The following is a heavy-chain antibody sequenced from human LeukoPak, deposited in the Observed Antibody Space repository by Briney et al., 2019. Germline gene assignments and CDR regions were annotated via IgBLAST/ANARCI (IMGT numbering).Heavy chain of an antibody. Sequence: ASVSVSCKASGYTFTGYYMHWVRQAPGQGGEWMGWINPNSGGTNYAQKFQGWVTMTRDTSISTAYMELSRLRSDDTAVYYCARAIVRAFDIWGQGTMVTVSS. CDR1: GYTFTGYY. D-gene: IGHD1-26*01. CDR2: INPNSGGT. J-gene: IGHJ3*02. CDR3: ARAIVRAFDI. V-gene: IGHV1-2*04.